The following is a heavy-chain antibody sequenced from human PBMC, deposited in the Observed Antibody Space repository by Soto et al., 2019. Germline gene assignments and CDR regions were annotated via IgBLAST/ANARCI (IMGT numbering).Heavy chain of an antibody. D-gene: IGHD2-2*03. CDR2: MNPNSGNT. CDR1: GYTFTSYD. CDR3: ARLNGYCVSTGCHGYYGMDV. J-gene: IGHJ6*02. V-gene: IGHV1-8*01. Sequence: EASVKVSCKASGYTFTSYDINWVRLATGQGLEWMGWMNPNSGNTAYAQKPQGRVTMTADTSMNEFSLRLSSVTAADTAVYYCARLNGYCVSTGCHGYYGMDVWGQGTTVTVSS.